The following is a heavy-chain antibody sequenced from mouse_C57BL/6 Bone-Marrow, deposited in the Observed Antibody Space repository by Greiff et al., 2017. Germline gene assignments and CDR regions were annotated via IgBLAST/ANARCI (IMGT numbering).Heavy chain of an antibody. Sequence: VQLQQSGAELVRPGASVKLSCTASGFNITDDYMHWVKQRPEQGLEWIGWIDPEDGDTEYASKFQGKATITADTSSNTAYLQLSSLTSEDTAVYYCTTNYYGSRNYFGCWGQSTTLTVSS. V-gene: IGHV14-4*01. CDR3: TTNYYGSRNYFGC. CDR1: GFNITDDY. D-gene: IGHD1-1*01. CDR2: IDPEDGDT. J-gene: IGHJ2*01.